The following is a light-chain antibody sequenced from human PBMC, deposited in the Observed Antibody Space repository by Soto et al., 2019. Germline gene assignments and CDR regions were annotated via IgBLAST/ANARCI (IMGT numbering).Light chain of an antibody. CDR2: GAS. CDR3: QQYNKWPLT. J-gene: IGKJ1*01. CDR1: HSISNN. Sequence: EVVMTQSPASLSVSPGETATLSCRASHSISNNLAWYQQKAGQAPRLLIYGASTRATGVSARFSGSGSGTDFTLTVSSLQSEDFAVYYCQQYNKWPLTFGQGTKVDIK. V-gene: IGKV3-15*01.